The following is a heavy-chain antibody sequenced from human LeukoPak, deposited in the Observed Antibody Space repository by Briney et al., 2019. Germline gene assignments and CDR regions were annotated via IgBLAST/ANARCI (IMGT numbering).Heavy chain of an antibody. CDR2: MHPGNGNT. J-gene: IGHJ4*02. CDR1: GYRFISNY. Sequence: GASVKVSCKASGYRFISNYIQWVRQAPGLGPEWMGWMHPGNGNTRYAEKFRGRVTMTRDTSINTAYMDLSSLRSDDTAVYYCAREGSYCVGGDCYSFDFWGQGTLITVSS. V-gene: IGHV1-2*02. CDR3: AREGSYCVGGDCYSFDF. D-gene: IGHD2-21*02.